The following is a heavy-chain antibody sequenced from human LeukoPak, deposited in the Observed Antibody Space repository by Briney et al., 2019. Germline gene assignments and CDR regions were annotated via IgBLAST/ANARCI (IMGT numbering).Heavy chain of an antibody. J-gene: IGHJ4*02. D-gene: IGHD1-14*01. Sequence: GGSLRLSCAASGFTFRLHAMTWVRQAPGKGLEWVGNIKQDGSDKNYMDSVKGRFTISRDNTKNSVYLQMSSLRAEDTAVYYCAREVWGPEYWGQGTLVTVSS. CDR2: IKQDGSDK. CDR3: AREVWGPEY. CDR1: GFTFRLHA. V-gene: IGHV3-7*01.